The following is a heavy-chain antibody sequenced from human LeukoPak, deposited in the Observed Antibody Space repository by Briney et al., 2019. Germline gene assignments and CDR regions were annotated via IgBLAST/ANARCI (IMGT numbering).Heavy chain of an antibody. CDR3: AREAVPCDY. CDR1: GFTFSSYE. Sequence: SGGSLRLSCAASGFTFSSYEMNWVRQAPGKGLEWVPYISSSGSTIYYADSVKGRFTISRDNAKNSLYLQMNSLRAEDTAVYYCAREAVPCDYWGQGTLVTVSS. J-gene: IGHJ4*02. CDR2: ISSSGSTI. D-gene: IGHD6-19*01. V-gene: IGHV3-48*03.